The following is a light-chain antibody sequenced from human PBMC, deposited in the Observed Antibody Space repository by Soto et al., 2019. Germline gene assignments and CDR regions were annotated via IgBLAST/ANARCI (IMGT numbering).Light chain of an antibody. CDR3: QQYFNWPPYT. J-gene: IGKJ2*01. CDR1: QSVSSN. CDR2: GAS. Sequence: EIVMTQSPATLSLSPGERATLSCRASQSVSSNLAWYQQKPGQAPRLLIYGASTRATGITARFSGSGSGTDFTLTISSLQSEDFAVYYCQQYFNWPPYTFGQGTKLEI. V-gene: IGKV3-15*01.